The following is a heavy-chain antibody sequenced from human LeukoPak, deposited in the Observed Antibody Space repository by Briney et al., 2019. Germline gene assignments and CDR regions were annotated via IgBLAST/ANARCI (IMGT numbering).Heavy chain of an antibody. D-gene: IGHD6-19*01. CDR2: IRYDGSNK. CDR3: AKDPYRDPKSEAGPTYFDY. Sequence: GGSLRLSCAASGFTFSSYGMHWVRQAPGKGLEWVAFIRYDGSNKYYADSVKGRITISRDNSKNTLYLQMNSLRAEDTAVYYCAKDPYRDPKSEAGPTYFDYWGQGTLVTVSS. CDR1: GFTFSSYG. V-gene: IGHV3-30*02. J-gene: IGHJ4*02.